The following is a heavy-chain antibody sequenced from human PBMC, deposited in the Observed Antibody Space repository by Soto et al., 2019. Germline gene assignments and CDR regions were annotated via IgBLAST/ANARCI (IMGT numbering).Heavy chain of an antibody. CDR1: GYTFARYG. CDR3: ARSGSMPYYCYGMDV. D-gene: IGHD3-10*01. J-gene: IGHJ6*02. Sequence: GASVKVSCKASGYTFARYGIDWVRQAPGQGLEWMGWISGHNGDTKYVQKFQGRVSMTTDTSTSTASMELRSLRSDDTAVYYCARSGSMPYYCYGMDVWGQGTTVTVSS. CDR2: ISGHNGDT. V-gene: IGHV1-18*01.